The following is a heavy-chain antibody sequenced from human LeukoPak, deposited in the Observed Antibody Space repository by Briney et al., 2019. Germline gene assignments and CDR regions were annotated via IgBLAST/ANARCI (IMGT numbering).Heavy chain of an antibody. CDR3: ARVNLRPIIKFFDY. V-gene: IGHV3-23*01. CDR1: GFPLSSYA. Sequence: PGGSLRLSCAASGFPLSSYAMSWVRQGPGKGLEWVAATSSSDPGTYHADSVRGRFTISRDNSKNTLYLQMNRLRVEDAAVYYCARVNLRPIIKFFDYWGQGSLVTVSS. J-gene: IGHJ4*02. CDR2: TSSSDPGT. D-gene: IGHD5-24*01.